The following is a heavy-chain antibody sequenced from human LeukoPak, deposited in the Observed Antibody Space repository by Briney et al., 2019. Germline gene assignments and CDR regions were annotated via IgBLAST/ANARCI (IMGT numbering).Heavy chain of an antibody. CDR1: GYTFIDYY. CDR3: ARAYSSGWYGSTDY. CDR2: MDPKSGGT. J-gene: IGHJ4*02. Sequence: ASVKVSCKASGYTFIDYYMQWVRQAPGQGLEWMGWMDPKSGGTSYAQKFQDRVAMIRDTSISTAYMELTRLTSDDTAVYYCARAYSSGWYGSTDYWGQGTLVTVSS. D-gene: IGHD6-19*01. V-gene: IGHV1-2*02.